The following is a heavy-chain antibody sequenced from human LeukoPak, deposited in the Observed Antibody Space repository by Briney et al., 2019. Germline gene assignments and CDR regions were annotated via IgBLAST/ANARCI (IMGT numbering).Heavy chain of an antibody. D-gene: IGHD3-10*01. CDR3: ARGSKPNYYGSGSYLY. J-gene: IGHJ4*02. V-gene: IGHV1-18*04. CDR2: ISAYNGNT. CDR1: GYTFTSYG. Sequence: ASVKVSCKASGYTFTSYGISWVRQAPGQGLEWMGWISAYNGNTNYAQKLQGRVTMTTGTSTSTAYMELRSLRSDGTAVYYCARGSKPNYYGSGSYLYWGQGTLVTVSS.